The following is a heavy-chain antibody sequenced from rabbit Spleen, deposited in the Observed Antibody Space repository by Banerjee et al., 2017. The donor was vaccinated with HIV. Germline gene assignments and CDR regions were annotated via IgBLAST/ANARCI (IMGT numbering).Heavy chain of an antibody. CDR2: IYAGSTGTT. CDR3: ARDTGTSFSTYGMDL. D-gene: IGHD8-1*01. J-gene: IGHJ6*01. V-gene: IGHV1S40*01. Sequence: QSLEESGGDLVKPGASLTLTCTASGFPFSSVYWIYWVRQAPGKGLEWIAYIYAGSTGTTDYASWAKGRFTISKTSSTTVTLQMTSLTAADSATYFCARDTGTSFSTYGMDLWGQGTLVTVS. CDR1: GFPFSSVYW.